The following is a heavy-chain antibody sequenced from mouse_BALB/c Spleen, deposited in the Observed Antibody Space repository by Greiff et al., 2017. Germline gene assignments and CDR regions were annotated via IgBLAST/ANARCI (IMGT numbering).Heavy chain of an antibody. Sequence: EVQLVESGGGLVQLGGSRKFSCAAPGSPFSGFGLPWVRQAPEKGLEWVAYISSGSSTIYYADTVKGRFTISRDNPKNTLFLQMTSLRSEDTAMYYCARLGLRRGGAMDYWGQGTSVTVSS. CDR1: GSPFSGFG. CDR2: ISSGSSTI. J-gene: IGHJ4*01. CDR3: ARLGLRRGGAMDY. V-gene: IGHV5-17*02. D-gene: IGHD2-4*01.